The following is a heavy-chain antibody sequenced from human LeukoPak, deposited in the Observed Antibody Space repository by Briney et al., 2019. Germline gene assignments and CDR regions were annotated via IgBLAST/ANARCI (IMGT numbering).Heavy chain of an antibody. D-gene: IGHD4-17*01. CDR1: GGSISSGGYS. J-gene: IGHJ6*02. V-gene: IGHV4-30-2*01. CDR3: ARENGDYESYYYYYGMDV. CDR2: IYHSGST. Sequence: PSETLSLTCAVSGGSISSGGYSWSWIRQPPGKGLEWIGYIYHSGSTYYNPSLKSRVTISVDRSKNQFSLKLSSVTAADTAVYYCARENGDYESYYYYYGMDVWGQGTTVTVSS.